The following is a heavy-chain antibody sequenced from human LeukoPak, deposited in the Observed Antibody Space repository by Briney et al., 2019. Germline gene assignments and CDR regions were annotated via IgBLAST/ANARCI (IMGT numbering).Heavy chain of an antibody. CDR3: AKDMRGWCSSSWPFDY. V-gene: IGHV3-9*01. CDR1: GFTFDDYA. J-gene: IGHJ4*02. CDR2: ISWNSGSI. Sequence: GGSLRLSCAASGFTFDDYAMHWVRQAPGKGLEWVSGISWNSGSIGYADSVKGRFTISRDNAKNSLYLQMNSLRAEDTALYYCAKDMRGWCSSSWPFDYWGQGTLVTVSS. D-gene: IGHD6-13*01.